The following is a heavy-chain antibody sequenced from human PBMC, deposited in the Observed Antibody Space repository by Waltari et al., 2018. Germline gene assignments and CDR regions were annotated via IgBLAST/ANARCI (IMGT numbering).Heavy chain of an antibody. V-gene: IGHV1-2*06. CDR3: ARENPSGITMVRAPDY. Sequence: QVQLVQSGAEVKKPGASVKVSCKASGYTFTGYYMHWVRQAPGQGLEWMGRINPNSGGTNYAQKFQGRVTMTRDTSISTAYMELSRLRSDDTAVYYCARENPSGITMVRAPDYWGQGTLVTVSS. CDR2: INPNSGGT. J-gene: IGHJ4*02. D-gene: IGHD3-10*01. CDR1: GYTFTGYY.